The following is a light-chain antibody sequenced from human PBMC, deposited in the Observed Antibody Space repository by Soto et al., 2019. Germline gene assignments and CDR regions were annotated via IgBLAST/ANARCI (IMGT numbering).Light chain of an antibody. CDR3: QQFNVYPYT. Sequence: IHMTQSPSTLSASVGDTVTITCRASQSIGNWMAWYQQTPGKAPNLLIYRGSSLQNGVPSRFSGSGSGTEFTLTIVSLQPDDFAVYYCQQFNVYPYTFGRGTRLEIK. J-gene: IGKJ5*01. CDR2: RGS. CDR1: QSIGNW. V-gene: IGKV1-5*03.